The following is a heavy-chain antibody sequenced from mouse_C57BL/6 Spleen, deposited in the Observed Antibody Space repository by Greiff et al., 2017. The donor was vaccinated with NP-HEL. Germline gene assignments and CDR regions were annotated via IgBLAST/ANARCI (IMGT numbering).Heavy chain of an antibody. J-gene: IGHJ2*01. CDR3: ARGGIYDGYPLDY. V-gene: IGHV1-19*01. CDR2: INPYNGGT. CDR1: GYTFTDYY. D-gene: IGHD2-3*01. Sequence: EVQLQQSGPVLVKPGASVKMSCKASGYTFTDYYMNWVKQSHGKSLEWIGVINPYNGGTSYNQKFKGKATLTVDKSSSTAYMELNSLTSEDSAVYYCARGGIYDGYPLDYWGQGTTLTVSS.